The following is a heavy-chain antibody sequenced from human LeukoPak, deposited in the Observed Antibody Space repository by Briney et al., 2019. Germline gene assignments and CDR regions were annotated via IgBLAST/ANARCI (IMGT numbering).Heavy chain of an antibody. CDR2: ISDNGGST. D-gene: IGHD3-22*01. V-gene: IGHV3-23*01. J-gene: IGHJ4*02. CDR1: GITLSNYV. Sequence: GGSLRLSCAVSGITLSNYVMSWVRQAPGKGLEWVAGISDNGGSTNYADSVKGRFTISRDSPENTLYLQMTSLRAEDTAVYFCAKRGVVIRVILVGFHKEAYYFDSWGQGALVTVSS. CDR3: AKRGVVIRVILVGFHKEAYYFDS.